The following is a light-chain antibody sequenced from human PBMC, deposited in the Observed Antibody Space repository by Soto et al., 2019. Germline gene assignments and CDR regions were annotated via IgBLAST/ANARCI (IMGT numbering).Light chain of an antibody. CDR1: QSVSRN. Sequence: EVVMTQSPATLSVSPGESATLSCRASQSVSRNLAWYQQKPGQAPRLLISGASTRATGTPARFSDSGSGTEFTLTISSLQSEDSAVYYCHQYHDWPPVTFGPGTRVEIK. J-gene: IGKJ3*01. CDR3: HQYHDWPPVT. V-gene: IGKV3-15*01. CDR2: GAS.